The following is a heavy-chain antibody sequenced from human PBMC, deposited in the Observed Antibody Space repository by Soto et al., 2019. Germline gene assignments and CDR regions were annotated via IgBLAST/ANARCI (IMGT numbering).Heavy chain of an antibody. D-gene: IGHD2-15*01. J-gene: IGHJ6*02. V-gene: IGHV1-69*13. CDR3: ARDSLGVVVVAATYGMDV. CDR2: IIPIFGTA. CDR1: GGTFSSYA. Sequence: SVKVSCKASGGTFSSYAISWVRQAPGQGLEWMGGIIPIFGTANYAQKFQGRVTITADESTSTAYMELSSLRSEDTAVYYCARDSLGVVVVAATYGMDVWGQGTTVTVSS.